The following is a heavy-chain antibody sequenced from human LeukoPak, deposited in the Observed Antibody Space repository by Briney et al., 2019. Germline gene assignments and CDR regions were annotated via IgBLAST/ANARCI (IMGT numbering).Heavy chain of an antibody. V-gene: IGHV3-53*01. D-gene: IGHD4-11*01. Sequence: GGSLRLSCADSGFTVSSSYMSWVRQAPGKGLEWVSVIYSGGSTYYADSVKGRFTISRDNSKNTLYLQMNSLRAEGTAAYYCARDLQLESWGQGTLVTVSS. CDR2: IYSGGST. CDR1: GFTVSSSY. CDR3: ARDLQLES. J-gene: IGHJ5*01.